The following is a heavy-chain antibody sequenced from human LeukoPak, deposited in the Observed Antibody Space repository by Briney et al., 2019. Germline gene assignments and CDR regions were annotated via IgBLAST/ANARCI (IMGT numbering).Heavy chain of an antibody. CDR3: ARDPRRADYGDYV. J-gene: IGHJ4*02. V-gene: IGHV3-66*01. D-gene: IGHD4-17*01. Sequence: GGSLRLSCAASGFTVSSKYISWVRQAPGKGLEWVSVIYSDDSTYYSDSVKGRFTISRDNSKNTLYLQMNSLRAEDTAVYYCARDPRRADYGDYVWGQGTLVTVSS. CDR2: IYSDDST. CDR1: GFTVSSKY.